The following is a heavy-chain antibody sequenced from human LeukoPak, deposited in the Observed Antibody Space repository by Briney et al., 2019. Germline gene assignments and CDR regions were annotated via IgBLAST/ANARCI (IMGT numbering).Heavy chain of an antibody. CDR1: GFTFSSYA. J-gene: IGHJ4*02. CDR3: ARRGGYYFDY. V-gene: IGHV3-64*01. Sequence: GGSLRLSCAASGFTFSSYAMHWVRQAPGKRLEYLSAVSSNGDSTYYTNSVKGRFTISRDNSKNTLYLQMGSLRAEDMAVYYCARRGGYYFDYWGQGTLVTVSS. CDR2: VSSNGDST. D-gene: IGHD4-23*01.